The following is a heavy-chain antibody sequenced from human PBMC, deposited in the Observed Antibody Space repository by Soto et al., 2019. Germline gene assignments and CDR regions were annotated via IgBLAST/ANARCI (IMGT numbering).Heavy chain of an antibody. CDR1: GFTFSSYG. CDR2: IWYDGSNK. CDR3: ARDWEYSSPGVGDY. D-gene: IGHD6-6*01. Sequence: PGGSLRLSCAASGFTFSSYGMHWVRQAPGKGLEWVAVIWYDGSNKYYADSVKGRFPISRDNSKNTLSLQMNSLRAEETAVYYCARDWEYSSPGVGDYWGQGTLVTVSS. J-gene: IGHJ4*02. V-gene: IGHV3-33*01.